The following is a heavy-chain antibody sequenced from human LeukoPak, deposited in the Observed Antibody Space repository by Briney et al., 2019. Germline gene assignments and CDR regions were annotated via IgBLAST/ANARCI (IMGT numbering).Heavy chain of an antibody. Sequence: PSETLSLTCTVSGGSISSYYWSWIRQPPGKGLEWIGYIYTSGSTNHNPSLKSRVTISVDTSKNQFSLKLSSATAADTAVYYCARPRRDGYNGRNNYYYYYYVDVWGKGTTVTVSS. CDR2: IYTSGST. CDR3: ARPRRDGYNGRNNYYYYYYVDV. V-gene: IGHV4-4*09. D-gene: IGHD5-24*01. CDR1: GGSISSYY. J-gene: IGHJ6*03.